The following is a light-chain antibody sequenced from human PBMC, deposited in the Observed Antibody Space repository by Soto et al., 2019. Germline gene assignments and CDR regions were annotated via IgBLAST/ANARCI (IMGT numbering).Light chain of an antibody. CDR1: QRVASSY. CDR3: QQYVSSPRT. CDR2: GAS. Sequence: EIVLTQSPGTLSLSPGERATLSCRASQRVASSYLAWNQQKPGQAPRLLIYGASSRATGIPDRFSGSGSGTDFTLTITRLEPEDFAVYYCQQYVSSPRTFGQGTKV. V-gene: IGKV3-20*01. J-gene: IGKJ1*01.